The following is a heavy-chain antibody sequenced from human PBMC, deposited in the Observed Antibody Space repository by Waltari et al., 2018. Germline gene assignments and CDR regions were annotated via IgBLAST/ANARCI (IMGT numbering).Heavy chain of an antibody. D-gene: IGHD3-3*01. CDR2: IYYSGST. CDR1: GGSISSHY. J-gene: IGHJ6*02. CDR3: ARDPYYDFWSGYYTGDYYYYYGMDV. V-gene: IGHV4-59*11. Sequence: QVQLQESGPGLVKPSETLSLTCTVSGGSISSHYWSWIRQPPGKGLEWIGYIYYSGSTNDNPVLKSRVTISVDTSKNQCSLKLSSVTAADTAVYYCARDPYYDFWSGYYTGDYYYYYGMDVWGQGTTVTVSS.